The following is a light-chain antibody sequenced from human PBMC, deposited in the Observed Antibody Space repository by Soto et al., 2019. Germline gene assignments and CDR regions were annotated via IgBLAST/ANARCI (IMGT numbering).Light chain of an antibody. CDR3: QQSFSTPLT. V-gene: IGKV1-5*01. CDR1: QSIGTW. Sequence: DIQMTQAPSTLSASVGDRVTISCRASQSIGTWLAWYQLRPGKAPNLLISDASNLKSGVPSRFSGSGSGTDFTLTISNLQPEDVATYHCQQSFSTPLTLGQGTKVDIK. CDR2: DAS. J-gene: IGKJ1*01.